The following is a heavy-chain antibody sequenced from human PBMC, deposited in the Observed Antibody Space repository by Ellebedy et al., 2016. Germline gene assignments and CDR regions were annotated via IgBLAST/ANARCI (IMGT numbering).Heavy chain of an antibody. CDR1: GFNFSDYS. Sequence: GESLKISCAASGFNFSDYSMNWVRQAPGKGLEWVSSIGGKNSYTYYADSVEGRFTISRDNAKNSLYLQMNSLRAEDTAVYYCARGYGGDCCAHVWGQGILVTVSS. CDR2: IGGKNSYT. J-gene: IGHJ4*02. V-gene: IGHV3-21*01. D-gene: IGHD2-21*01. CDR3: ARGYGGDCCAHV.